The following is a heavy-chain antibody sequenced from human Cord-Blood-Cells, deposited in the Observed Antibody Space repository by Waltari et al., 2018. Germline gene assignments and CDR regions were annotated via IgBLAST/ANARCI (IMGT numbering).Heavy chain of an antibody. CDR3: AHRRVGWAAYYFDY. J-gene: IGHJ4*02. CDR1: GFSLSTSGVG. D-gene: IGHD6-19*01. CDR2: VYWDDDK. V-gene: IGHV2-5*02. Sequence: QITLKESGPTLVKPTQTLTLTCTFSGFSLSTSGVGVGWIRPPPGKALEWLALVYWDDDKRYSPSLKSRLTITKDASKNQVVRTMTNMDPVDTATYYCAHRRVGWAAYYFDYWGQGTLVTVSS.